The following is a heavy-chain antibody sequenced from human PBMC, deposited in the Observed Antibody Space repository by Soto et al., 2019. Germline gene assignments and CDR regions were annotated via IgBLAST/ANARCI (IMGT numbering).Heavy chain of an antibody. CDR3: ARVHDSNGYHYYFDY. Sequence: SETLSLTCIVSGGSISSYYWSWIRLPPGKGLEWIGYIYSGGSTNYNPSLKSRVTISVDKSKNQSSLRLSSVTPADTAVYYCARVHDSNGYHYYFDYWGQGTLVTVSS. V-gene: IGHV4-59*01. CDR1: GGSISSYY. D-gene: IGHD3-22*01. J-gene: IGHJ4*02. CDR2: IYSGGST.